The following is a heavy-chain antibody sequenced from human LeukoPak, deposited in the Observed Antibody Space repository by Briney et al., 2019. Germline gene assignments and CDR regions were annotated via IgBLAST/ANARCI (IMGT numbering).Heavy chain of an antibody. CDR3: TRSYDSSGYNSWFDP. Sequence: ASVKVSCMASGYTFTSYYMHWVRQAPGQGLEWMGIINPSGGSTSYAQKFRGRVTVTRDTSTTTVYMELSSLRSEDTAVYYCTRSYDSSGYNSWFDPWGQGTLVTVFS. D-gene: IGHD3-22*01. CDR2: INPSGGST. V-gene: IGHV1-46*03. J-gene: IGHJ5*02. CDR1: GYTFTSYY.